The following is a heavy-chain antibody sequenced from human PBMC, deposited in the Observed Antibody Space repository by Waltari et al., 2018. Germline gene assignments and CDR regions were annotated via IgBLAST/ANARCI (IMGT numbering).Heavy chain of an antibody. CDR2: IYYSGST. J-gene: IGHJ4*02. CDR1: GGSISSYY. V-gene: IGHV4-59*01. CDR3: ARGGRDILTGFPLNY. Sequence: QVQLQESGPGLVKPPETLSLTCTVSGGSISSYYWSWIRQPPGKGLEWIGYIYYSGSTNYNPSLKSRVTISVDTSKNQFSLKLSSVTAADTAVYYCARGGRDILTGFPLNYWGQGTLVTVSS. D-gene: IGHD3-9*01.